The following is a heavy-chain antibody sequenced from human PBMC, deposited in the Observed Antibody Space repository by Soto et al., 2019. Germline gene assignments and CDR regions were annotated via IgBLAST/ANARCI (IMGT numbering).Heavy chain of an antibody. CDR1: GYTFTSYG. J-gene: IGHJ4*02. CDR2: ISAYNGNT. Sequence: ASVKVSCKASGYTFTSYGISWVRQAPGQGLEWMGWISAYNGNTNYAQKLQGRVTMTRDTSTSTAYMELSRLRSDDTAVYYCARGAADIVVVPAFFDYWGQGTLVTVSS. V-gene: IGHV1-18*01. CDR3: ARGAADIVVVPAFFDY. D-gene: IGHD2-2*01.